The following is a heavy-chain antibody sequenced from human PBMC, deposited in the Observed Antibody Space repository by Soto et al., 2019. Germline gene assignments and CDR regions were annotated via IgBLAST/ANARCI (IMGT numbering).Heavy chain of an antibody. J-gene: IGHJ6*02. CDR1: GDSVSSDSAG. CDR2: TYYRSKWYN. D-gene: IGHD2-15*01. V-gene: IGHV6-1*01. Sequence: SQTLSLTCAISGDSVSSDSAGWTWIRQSPSRGLEFLGRTYYRSKWYNDYAVSVRGRITINADTSKNEFSLHLDSVTPEDTAVYFCARVHCSAGTCLDGLDFWGQGTTVTVSS. CDR3: ARVHCSAGTCLDGLDF.